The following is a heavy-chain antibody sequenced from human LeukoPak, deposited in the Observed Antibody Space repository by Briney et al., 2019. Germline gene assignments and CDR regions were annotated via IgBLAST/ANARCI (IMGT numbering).Heavy chain of an antibody. CDR3: ATITMVRGVQSGSDY. CDR1: GYTFTSYY. V-gene: IGHV1-24*01. J-gene: IGHJ4*02. Sequence: ASVKVSCKASGYTFTSYYMHWVRQAPGKGLEWMGGFDPEDGETIYAQKFQGRVTMTEDTSTDTAYMELSSLRSEDTAVYYCATITMVRGVQSGSDYWGQGTLVTVSS. D-gene: IGHD3-10*01. CDR2: FDPEDGET.